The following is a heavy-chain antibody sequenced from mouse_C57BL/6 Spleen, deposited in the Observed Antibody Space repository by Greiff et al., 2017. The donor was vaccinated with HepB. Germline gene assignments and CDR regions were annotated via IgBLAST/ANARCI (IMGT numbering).Heavy chain of an antibody. D-gene: IGHD2-1*01. Sequence: EVQLQESGPGLVKPSQSLSLTCSVPGYSITSGYYWNWIRQFPGNKLEWMGYISYDGSNNYNPSLNNRISITRDTSKNQFFLKLNSVTTEDTATYYCAREGIYYGNHWYFDVWGTGTTVTVAS. CDR3: AREGIYYGNHWYFDV. CDR1: GYSITSGYY. CDR2: ISYDGSN. J-gene: IGHJ1*03. V-gene: IGHV3-6*01.